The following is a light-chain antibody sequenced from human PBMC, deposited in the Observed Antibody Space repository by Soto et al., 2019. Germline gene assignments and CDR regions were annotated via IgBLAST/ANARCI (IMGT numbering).Light chain of an antibody. CDR1: SGHSSYA. J-gene: IGLJ3*02. CDR2: LNSDGSH. Sequence: QLVLTQSPSASASLGASAKLTCTLSSGHSSYAIAWHQQQPEKGPRYLMKLNSDGSHSKGDGIPDRFSGSSSGAERYLTISSLQSEDEADYYCQTWGTGLLVFGGGTKVTVL. V-gene: IGLV4-69*01. CDR3: QTWGTGLLV.